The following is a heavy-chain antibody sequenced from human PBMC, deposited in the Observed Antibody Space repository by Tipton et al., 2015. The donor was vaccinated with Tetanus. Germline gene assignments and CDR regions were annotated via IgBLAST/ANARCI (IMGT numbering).Heavy chain of an antibody. CDR3: ASGRLTFDY. D-gene: IGHD1-26*01. CDR2: ISSTSSYI. J-gene: IGHJ4*02. V-gene: IGHV3-21*06. Sequence: GSLRLSCEVSGFTFSSHAMNWIRQAPGKGLEWVASISSTSSYIHYADSVRGRFTISRDNTQNSVYLQLTSLRGDDTALYYCASGRLTFDYWGLGALVIVSS. CDR1: GFTFSSHA.